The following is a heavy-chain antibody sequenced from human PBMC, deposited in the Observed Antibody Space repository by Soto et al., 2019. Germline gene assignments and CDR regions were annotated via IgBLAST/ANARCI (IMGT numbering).Heavy chain of an antibody. V-gene: IGHV3-23*01. CDR3: AKVPDDFWSGYYTFIHYFDY. D-gene: IGHD3-3*01. Sequence: GGSLRLSCAASGFTFSSYAMSWVRQAPGKGLEWVSAISGSGGSTYYADSVKGRFTISRDNSKNTLYLQMNSLRAEDTAVYYCAKVPDDFWSGYYTFIHYFDYWGQGTLVTVSS. CDR2: ISGSGGST. J-gene: IGHJ4*02. CDR1: GFTFSSYA.